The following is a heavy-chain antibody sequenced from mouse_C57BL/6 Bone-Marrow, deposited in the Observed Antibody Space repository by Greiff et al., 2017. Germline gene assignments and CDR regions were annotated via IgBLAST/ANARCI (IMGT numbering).Heavy chain of an antibody. Sequence: VHLVESGAELVKPGASVKLSCKASGYTFTSYWMHWVKQRPGRGLEWIGRIDPNSGGTKYNEKFKSKATLTVDKPSSTAYMQLSSLTSEDSAVYYCARGDYGYSWYCDVWGTGTTVTVSS. CDR2: IDPNSGGT. J-gene: IGHJ1*03. CDR1: GYTFTSYW. CDR3: ARGDYGYSWYCDV. V-gene: IGHV1-72*01. D-gene: IGHD2-2*01.